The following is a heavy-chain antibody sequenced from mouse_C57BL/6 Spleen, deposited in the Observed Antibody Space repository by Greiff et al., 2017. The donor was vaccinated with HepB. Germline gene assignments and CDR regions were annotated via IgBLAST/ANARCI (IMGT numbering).Heavy chain of an antibody. V-gene: IGHV1-15*01. J-gene: IGHJ4*01. Sequence: VQLQQSGAELVRPGASVTLSCKASGYTFTDYEMHWVKQTPVHGLEWIGAIDPETGGTAYNQKFKGKAILTADKSSSTAYMELRSLTSEDSAVYYCTRGTGYYAMDYCGQGTSVTVSS. CDR1: GYTFTDYE. CDR3: TRGTGYYAMDY. CDR2: IDPETGGT.